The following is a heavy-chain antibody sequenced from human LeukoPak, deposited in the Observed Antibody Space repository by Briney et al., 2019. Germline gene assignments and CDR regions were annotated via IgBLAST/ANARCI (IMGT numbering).Heavy chain of an antibody. Sequence: SETLSLTCAVYGGSFSGYYWTWLRQTPEKGLEWIGEMNPSGSTNYNPSLKSRVTISVDTSKNQFSLELRSVTAADTAVYYCARGRQDVTMIVVVMTAVSYYLDVWGKGTTVTVS. J-gene: IGHJ6*03. CDR2: MNPSGST. D-gene: IGHD3-22*01. CDR3: ARGRQDVTMIVVVMTAVSYYLDV. V-gene: IGHV4-34*01. CDR1: GGSFSGYY.